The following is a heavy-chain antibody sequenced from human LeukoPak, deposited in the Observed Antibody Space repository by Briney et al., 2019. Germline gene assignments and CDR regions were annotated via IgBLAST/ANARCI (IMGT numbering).Heavy chain of an antibody. CDR1: GYTFTGYY. CDR2: INPNSGGT. V-gene: IGHV1-2*02. CDR3: ARVGDFWSGYYTNYCYYYMDV. Sequence: GASVKVSCKASGYTFTGYYMHWVRQAPGQGLEWMGWINPNSGGTNYAQKFQGRVTMTRDTSISTAYMELSRLRSDDTAVYYCARVGDFWSGYYTNYCYYYMDVWGKGTTVTVSS. J-gene: IGHJ6*03. D-gene: IGHD3-3*01.